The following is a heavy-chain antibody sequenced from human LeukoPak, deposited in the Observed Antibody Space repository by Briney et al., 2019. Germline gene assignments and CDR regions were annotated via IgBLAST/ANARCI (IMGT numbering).Heavy chain of an antibody. V-gene: IGHV3-7*03. CDR3: TRENYVPDS. J-gene: IGHJ5*02. Sequence: PGGSLRLSCVASGYTFSPYSMSWVRQTPGQGLEWVASISNGGGATSYGDSVRGRFTVSRDDAKNSLFLQMNGLRSDDTAVYYCTRENYVPDSWGQGTLVTVSS. D-gene: IGHD3-10*02. CDR2: ISNGGGAT. CDR1: GYTFSPYS.